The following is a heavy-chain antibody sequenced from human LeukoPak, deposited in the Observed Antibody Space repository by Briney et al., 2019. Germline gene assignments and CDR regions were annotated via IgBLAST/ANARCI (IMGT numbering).Heavy chain of an antibody. CDR3: ARHDHFWTEEGIDY. V-gene: IGHV5-51*01. Sequence: PGESLKISCRGSGYNFTSYWTAWVRQMPGKGLEWMGFIYPGDSDTRYSPSFQGQVTISADKSISTAYLQWSSLKASDTAMYYCARHDHFWTEEGIDYWGQGTLVTVSS. D-gene: IGHD3-3*02. CDR1: GYNFTSYW. J-gene: IGHJ4*02. CDR2: IYPGDSDT.